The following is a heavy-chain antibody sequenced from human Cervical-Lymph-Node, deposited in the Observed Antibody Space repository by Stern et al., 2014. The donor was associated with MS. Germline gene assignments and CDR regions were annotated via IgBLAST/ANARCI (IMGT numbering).Heavy chain of an antibody. J-gene: IGHJ4*02. D-gene: IGHD1-1*01. CDR3: ARDQLQLERRPFDY. Sequence: QMQLVQSGAEVKKPGASVKVSCKASGYTFSSYGISWVRQAPGQGLEWMGGVSAYNGNKNYAQKVQGRVTITKDTSQSTVCMQLRSLRSDDTAVYYCARDQLQLERRPFDYWGQGTLVTVSS. CDR2: VSAYNGNK. V-gene: IGHV1-18*01. CDR1: GYTFSSYG.